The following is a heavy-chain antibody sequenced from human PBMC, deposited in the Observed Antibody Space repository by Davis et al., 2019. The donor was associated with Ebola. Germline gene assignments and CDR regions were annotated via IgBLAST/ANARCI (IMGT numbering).Heavy chain of an antibody. CDR2: ISYDGINK. CDR1: GSTFNNYA. J-gene: IGHJ4*02. V-gene: IGHV3-30-3*01. D-gene: IGHD6-19*01. Sequence: PGGSLRLSCAVSGSTFNNYAMHWVRQAPGKGPEWVALISYDGINKFYADSVKGRFTISRDNSKNTLYLQTDSLRAEDTAVYYCARNPLARFMGGVSSGWSLVAWGQGALVTVSS. CDR3: ARNPLARFMGGVSSGWSLVA.